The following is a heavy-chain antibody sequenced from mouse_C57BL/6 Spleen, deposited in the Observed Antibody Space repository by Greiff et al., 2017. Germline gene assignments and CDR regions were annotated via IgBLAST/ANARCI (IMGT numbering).Heavy chain of an antibody. D-gene: IGHD2-1*01. CDR1: GYAFSSYW. Sequence: VQLQQSGAELVKPGASVKISCKASGYAFSSYWMNWVKQRPGKGLEWIGQIYPGDGDTNYNGKFKGEATLTADKSSSTAYMQLSSLTSEDSAVYFCARGIYYGNYGYFDYWGQGTTLTVSS. CDR2: IYPGDGDT. V-gene: IGHV1-80*01. CDR3: ARGIYYGNYGYFDY. J-gene: IGHJ2*01.